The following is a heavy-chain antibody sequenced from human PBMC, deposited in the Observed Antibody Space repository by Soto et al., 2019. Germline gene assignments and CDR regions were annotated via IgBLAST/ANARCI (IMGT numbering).Heavy chain of an antibody. CDR2: INPNSGGT. CDR1: GYTFTGYY. V-gene: IGHV1-2*02. J-gene: IGHJ5*02. D-gene: IGHD6-13*01. CDR3: ARDSGSSSGEHNP. Sequence: ASVKVSCKASGYTFTGYYMHWVRQAPGQGLEWMGWINPNSGGTNYAQKFQGRVTMTRDTSISTAYMELSRLRSDDTAVYYCARDSGSSSGEHNPWGQGTLVTVSS.